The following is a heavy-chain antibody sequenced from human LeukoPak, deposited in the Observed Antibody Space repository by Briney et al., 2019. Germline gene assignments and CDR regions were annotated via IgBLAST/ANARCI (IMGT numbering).Heavy chain of an antibody. V-gene: IGHV3-11*01. CDR1: GFILSDYY. D-gene: IGHD3-9*01. J-gene: IGHJ5*02. CDR3: ARDPSPLTGHYNWFDP. CDR2: ISSSGSTI. Sequence: GGSLRLSCAASGFILSDYYMSWIRQAPGKGLEWVSYISSSGSTIYYADSVKGRFTISRDNAKNSLYLQMNSLRAEDTAVYYCARDPSPLTGHYNWFDPWGQGTLVTVSS.